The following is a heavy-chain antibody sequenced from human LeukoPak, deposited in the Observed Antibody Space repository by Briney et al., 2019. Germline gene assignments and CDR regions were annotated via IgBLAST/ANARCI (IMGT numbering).Heavy chain of an antibody. V-gene: IGHV3-23*01. D-gene: IGHD3-22*01. Sequence: GGSLRLSCAASAFRFSSFAMTWVRQAPGTGLEWVSGIHGNGETTYYADSVKGRFTISRDNSKNTLYLQMNSLRAEDTAVYYCAKWTEKLYDSIHDAEYFQHWGQGTLVTVSS. J-gene: IGHJ1*01. CDR3: AKWTEKLYDSIHDAEYFQH. CDR1: AFRFSSFA. CDR2: IHGNGETT.